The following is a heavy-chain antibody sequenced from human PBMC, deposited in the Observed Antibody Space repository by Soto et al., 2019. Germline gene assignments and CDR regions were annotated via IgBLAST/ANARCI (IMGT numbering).Heavy chain of an antibody. Sequence: EVQLVESGGGLVQPGRSLRLSCAASGFTFDDYAMHWVRQGPGKGLEWVSSISWNSGNLGYADSVKGRFTISRDNAKNYLYLQMSSLRGEDTALYYCARGASTTVFAFNDYWGQGTLVTVSS. J-gene: IGHJ4*02. D-gene: IGHD4-17*01. V-gene: IGHV3-9*01. CDR3: ARGASTTVFAFNDY. CDR2: ISWNSGNL. CDR1: GFTFDDYA.